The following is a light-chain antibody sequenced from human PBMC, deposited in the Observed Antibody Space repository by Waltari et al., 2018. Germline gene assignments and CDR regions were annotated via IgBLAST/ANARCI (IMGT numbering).Light chain of an antibody. J-gene: IGKJ1*01. CDR2: WAS. CDR3: QQYYSAPRT. Sequence: DIVMTQSPDSLAVSLGERATINCKSSQSVLYTSKNKNSLAWDQQKPGQPPKLLVYWASTRESGVPDRFSGSGSGTDFTLTISSLQAEDVAVYYCQQYYSAPRTFGQGTKVEIK. V-gene: IGKV4-1*01. CDR1: QSVLYTSKNKNS.